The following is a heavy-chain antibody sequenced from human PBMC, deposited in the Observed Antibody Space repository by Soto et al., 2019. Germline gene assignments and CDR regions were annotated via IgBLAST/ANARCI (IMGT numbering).Heavy chain of an antibody. D-gene: IGHD3-9*01. J-gene: IGHJ5*02. V-gene: IGHV3-23*01. CDR2: ISGSGGST. Sequence: EVQLLESGGGLVQPGGSLRLSCAASGFTFSSYAMSWVRQAPGKGLEWVSAISGSGGSTYYADSVKGRFTISRDNSKNTLYLQMNSLRAEDTAVYYCAKTKYYDILTGYFGPNWFDPWGQGTLVTVSS. CDR3: AKTKYYDILTGYFGPNWFDP. CDR1: GFTFSSYA.